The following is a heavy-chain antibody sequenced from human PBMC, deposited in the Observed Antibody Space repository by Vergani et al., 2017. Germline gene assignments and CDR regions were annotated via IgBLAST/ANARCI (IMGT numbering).Heavy chain of an antibody. J-gene: IGHJ4*02. Sequence: QVQLQESGPGLVKPPGTLSLTCAVSGDSISSTNRWTWVRQPPGKGLEWLVEICHTVDTKYSPSLKSRVTVSVDESRNLFSLRLNSVTATDTAVYYCATVGYRRWGYYFDYWGQGILVTVSS. CDR3: ATVGYRRWGYYFDY. CDR1: GDSISSTNR. D-gene: IGHD2-2*02. V-gene: IGHV4-4*03. CDR2: ICHTVDT.